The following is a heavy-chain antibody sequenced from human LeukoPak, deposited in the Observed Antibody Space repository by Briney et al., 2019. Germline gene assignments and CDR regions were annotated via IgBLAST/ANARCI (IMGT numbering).Heavy chain of an antibody. CDR1: GFTVSSNY. D-gene: IGHD4-17*01. CDR2: IYSGGTT. J-gene: IGHJ3*02. Sequence: GGSLRLSCAASGFTVSSNYMSWVRQAPGKGLEWVSVIYSGGTTYYADSVKGRFTVSRDNSNNTLYLQMNSLRAEDTAVYYCARGPVTRFEIWGQGTMVTVSS. CDR3: ARGPVTRFEI. V-gene: IGHV3-53*01.